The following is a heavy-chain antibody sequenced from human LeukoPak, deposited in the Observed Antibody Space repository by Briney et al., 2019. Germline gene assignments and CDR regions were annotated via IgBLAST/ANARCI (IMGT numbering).Heavy chain of an antibody. CDR3: ARAGTNWYFDL. CDR1: GFTFSSYW. J-gene: IGHJ2*01. Sequence: PGGSLRLSCAASGFTFSSYWMHWVRQAPGKGLVWVSHINNDGGSITYADSGKGRFTISRDNAKSTVFLQMNSLRAEDTAVYYCARAGTNWYFDLWGRGALVTVSS. V-gene: IGHV3-74*01. CDR2: INNDGGSI.